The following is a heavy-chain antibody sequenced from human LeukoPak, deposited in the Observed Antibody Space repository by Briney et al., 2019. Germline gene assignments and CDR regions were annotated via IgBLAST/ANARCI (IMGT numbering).Heavy chain of an antibody. V-gene: IGHV1-46*01. CDR3: ARDYRVVVISSPDAFDI. D-gene: IGHD3-22*01. CDR2: INPSGGST. J-gene: IGHJ3*02. Sequence: VASVKVSCKASGYTFTSYYMHWVRQAPGQGLEWMGIINPSGGSTSYAQKFQGRVTMTRDMSTSTVYMELSSLRSEDTAVYYCARDYRVVVISSPDAFDIWGQGTMVTVSS. CDR1: GYTFTSYY.